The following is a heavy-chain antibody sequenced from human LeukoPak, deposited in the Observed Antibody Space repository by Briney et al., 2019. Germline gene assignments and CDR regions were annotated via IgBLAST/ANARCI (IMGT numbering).Heavy chain of an antibody. CDR1: GFTFSSYA. CDR3: ARDSLGMVRGVISQSYYGMDV. J-gene: IGHJ6*04. Sequence: GRSLRLSRAASGFTFSSYAMHWVRQAPGEGLEWVAVISYDGSNKYYADSVKGRFTISRDNSKNTLYLQMNSLRAEDTAVYYCARDSLGMVRGVISQSYYGMDVWGKGTTVTVSS. D-gene: IGHD3-10*01. V-gene: IGHV3-30*04. CDR2: ISYDGSNK.